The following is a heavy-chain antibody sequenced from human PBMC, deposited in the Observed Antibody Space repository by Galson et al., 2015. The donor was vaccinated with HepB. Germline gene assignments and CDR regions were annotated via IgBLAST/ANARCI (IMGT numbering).Heavy chain of an antibody. Sequence: SVKVSCKASGYTFTSYAMNWVRQAPGQGLEWMGWINTNTGNPTYAQGFTGRFVFSLDTSVSTAYLQISSLKAEDTAVYYCARDPISYYGSGSYYNWFDPLGQGTLVTVSS. J-gene: IGHJ5*02. CDR3: ARDPISYYGSGSYYNWFDP. V-gene: IGHV7-4-1*02. CDR1: GYTFTSYA. D-gene: IGHD3-10*01. CDR2: INTNTGNP.